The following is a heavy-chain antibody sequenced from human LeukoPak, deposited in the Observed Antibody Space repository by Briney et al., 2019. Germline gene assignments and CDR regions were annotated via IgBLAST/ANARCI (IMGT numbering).Heavy chain of an antibody. D-gene: IGHD6-6*01. Sequence: SETLSLTCTVSGGSISSYYWSWIRQPPGKGLEWIGYIYTSGSTNYNPSLKSRVTISVDTSKNQFSLKLSSVTAADTAVYYCARHLGPYSSSLENWFDPWGQGTLVTVSS. V-gene: IGHV4-4*09. CDR2: IYTSGST. J-gene: IGHJ5*02. CDR1: GGSISSYY. CDR3: ARHLGPYSSSLENWFDP.